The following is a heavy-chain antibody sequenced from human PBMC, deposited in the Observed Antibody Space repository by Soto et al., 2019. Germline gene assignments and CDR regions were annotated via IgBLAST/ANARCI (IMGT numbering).Heavy chain of an antibody. CDR1: GDSITRSGYY. D-gene: IGHD2-2*01. J-gene: IGHJ4*02. V-gene: IGHV4-31*03. Sequence: PSETLSLTCTVSGDSITRSGYYWTWIRQRPGKGLEWIGHIYYAGYTYYNPSLKSRVTISIHASKTQFSLKLSSVTAADTAVYYCAREQYAVHWWGQGNLVTVSS. CDR2: IYYAGYT. CDR3: AREQYAVHW.